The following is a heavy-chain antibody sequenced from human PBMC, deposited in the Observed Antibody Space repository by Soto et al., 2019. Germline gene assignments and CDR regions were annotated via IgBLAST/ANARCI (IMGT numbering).Heavy chain of an antibody. D-gene: IGHD3-3*01. J-gene: IGHJ6*03. Sequence: SGPTLVKPTQTLTLTCTFSGFSLSTSGVGVGWIRQPPGKALEWLALIYWDDDKRYSPSLKSRLTITRDTSKNQVVLTMTNMDPVDTATYYCAHSRITIFGVPQDYYYMDVWGKGTTVTVSS. V-gene: IGHV2-5*02. CDR2: IYWDDDK. CDR1: GFSLSTSGVG. CDR3: AHSRITIFGVPQDYYYMDV.